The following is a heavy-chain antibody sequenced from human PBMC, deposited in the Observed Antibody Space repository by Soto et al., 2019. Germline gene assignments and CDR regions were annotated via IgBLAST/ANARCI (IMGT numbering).Heavy chain of an antibody. CDR2: IYYSGST. J-gene: IGHJ4*02. D-gene: IGHD4-4*01. V-gene: IGHV4-59*01. Sequence: SETLSLTCTVSGDSISSFYWSWVRQPPGTGLEWIGYIYYSGSTSYNPSLESRVTISVDTSENQFSLKLSSVTAPDTAVYYCARLMRMTAITVSYYFDYWGQGTLVTVSS. CDR3: ARLMRMTAITVSYYFDY. CDR1: GDSISSFY.